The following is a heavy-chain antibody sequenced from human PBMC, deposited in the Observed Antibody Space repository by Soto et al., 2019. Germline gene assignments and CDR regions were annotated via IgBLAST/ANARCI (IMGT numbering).Heavy chain of an antibody. D-gene: IGHD1-26*01. V-gene: IGHV1-69*13. J-gene: IGHJ4*02. CDR2: IIPIFGTA. Sequence: SVKVSCKASGGTFSTYAISWVRQAPGQGLEWMGGIIPIFGTANYAQKFQGRVTITADESTSTAYMELSSLRSEDTAVYYRARVRGDTDFDYWGQGTLVTVSS. CDR1: GGTFSTYA. CDR3: ARVRGDTDFDY.